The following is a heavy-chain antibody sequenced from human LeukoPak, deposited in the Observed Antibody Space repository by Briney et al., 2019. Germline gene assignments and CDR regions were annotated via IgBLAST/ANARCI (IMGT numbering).Heavy chain of an antibody. J-gene: IGHJ4*02. CDR1: GGSISTYY. CDR2: IYYSGST. CDR3: ARGRRPGIAVAGEFDY. V-gene: IGHV4-59*01. D-gene: IGHD6-19*01. Sequence: SETLSLTCTVSGGSISTYYWSWIRQPPGKGLEWIGYIYYSGSTNYIPSLKSRVTISVDTSKNHFSLKLSSVTAADTAVYYCARGRRPGIAVAGEFDYWGQGTLVTVSS.